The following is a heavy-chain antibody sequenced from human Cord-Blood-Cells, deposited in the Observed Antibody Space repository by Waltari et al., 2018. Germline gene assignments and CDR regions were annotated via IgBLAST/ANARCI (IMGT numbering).Heavy chain of an antibody. D-gene: IGHD6-6*01. CDR2: IYSGGST. CDR3: ARGGRSSSEEV. CDR1: GFTVGSHY. Sequence: EVQLVESGGGLIQHGGSLRLSCAASGFTVGSHYMSWVRQAPGKGLEWVSVIYSGGSTYYADSVKGRFTISRDNSKNTLYLQMNSLRAEDTAVYYCARGGRSSSEEVWGQGTLVTVSS. J-gene: IGHJ4*02. V-gene: IGHV3-53*01.